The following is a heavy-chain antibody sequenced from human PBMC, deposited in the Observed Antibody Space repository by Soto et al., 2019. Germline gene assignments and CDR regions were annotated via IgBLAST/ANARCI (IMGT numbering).Heavy chain of an antibody. Sequence: GGSLRLSCAASGFTFSSYGMHWVRQAPGKGLEWVAVISYDGSNKYYADSVKGRFTISRDNSKNTLYLQMNSLRAEDTAVYYCAKERIAARPEQYYFDYWGQGTLVTVSS. CDR2: ISYDGSNK. J-gene: IGHJ4*02. CDR3: AKERIAARPEQYYFDY. D-gene: IGHD6-6*01. CDR1: GFTFSSYG. V-gene: IGHV3-30*18.